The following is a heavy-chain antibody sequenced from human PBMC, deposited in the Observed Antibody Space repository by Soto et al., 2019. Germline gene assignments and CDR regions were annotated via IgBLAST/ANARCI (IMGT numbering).Heavy chain of an antibody. Sequence: QVQLVQSGAEVKKPGASVKVSCKASGYTFTSYYMHWVRQALGQGLEWMGIINPSGGRTSYAKKFQGRVTMTRDMSTSTVYMELISLRSEDPPVYYCARGLSTYDSRGLLGSWGQGTLVTVSS. J-gene: IGHJ5*02. V-gene: IGHV1-46*01. CDR2: INPSGGRT. CDR1: GYTFTSYY. CDR3: ARGLSTYDSRGLLGS. D-gene: IGHD3-22*01.